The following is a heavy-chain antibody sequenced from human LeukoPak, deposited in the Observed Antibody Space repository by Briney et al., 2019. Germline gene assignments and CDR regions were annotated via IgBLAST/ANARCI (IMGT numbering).Heavy chain of an antibody. J-gene: IGHJ4*02. CDR2: IYSSGSA. Sequence: SQILSLTCTVSGGSISSGSYYWTWIRQHPGKGLEWIGYIYSSGSAYYNPSLKSRVTISIDTSKNQFSLMLSSVTAADTAVYYCARGLATAQGAAAMPLWGQGTLVTVSS. CDR1: GGSISSGSYY. V-gene: IGHV4-31*03. CDR3: ARGLATAQGAAAMPL. D-gene: IGHD2-2*01.